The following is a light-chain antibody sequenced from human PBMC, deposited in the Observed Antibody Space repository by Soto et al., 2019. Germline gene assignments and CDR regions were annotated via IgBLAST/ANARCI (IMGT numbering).Light chain of an antibody. J-gene: IGKJ1*01. CDR1: QSVSSSN. Sequence: EILLTQSPATLSVSPGERATLSCRASQSVSSSNFAWYQQKPAQAPRLLIYGASRRAPGIPERFSGSGSGTDFTLTISRLEPEDFAVYYCQQYLTSPKTFGQGTKVEIK. CDR3: QQYLTSPKT. CDR2: GAS. V-gene: IGKV3-20*01.